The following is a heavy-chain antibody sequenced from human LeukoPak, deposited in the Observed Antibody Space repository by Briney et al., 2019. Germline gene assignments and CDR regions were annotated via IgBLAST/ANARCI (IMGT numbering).Heavy chain of an antibody. CDR2: ISSSGSTI. Sequence: GGSLRLSCTASGFSVSTYPMAWVRQAPGKGLEWVSYISSSGSTIYYADSMKGRFTISRDNAKNSLYLQVNSLRAEDTAVYYCASLFPWFDPWGQGTLVTVSS. CDR3: ASLFPWFDP. J-gene: IGHJ5*02. CDR1: GFSVSTYP. V-gene: IGHV3-48*04.